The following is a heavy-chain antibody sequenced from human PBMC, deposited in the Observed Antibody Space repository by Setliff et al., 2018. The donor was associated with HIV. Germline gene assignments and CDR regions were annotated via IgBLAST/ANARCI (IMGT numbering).Heavy chain of an antibody. Sequence: GGSLRLSCAASGFTFSDHYMDWVRQAPGKGLEWVARSRNKANGFTTEYAASAKGRFTISRDESKSSLYLQMNSLKAEDTAVYSCARASITGTTWGMDYWGQGTLVTVSS. D-gene: IGHD1-20*01. J-gene: IGHJ4*02. V-gene: IGHV3-72*01. CDR3: ARASITGTTWGMDY. CDR2: SRNKANGFTT. CDR1: GFTFSDHY.